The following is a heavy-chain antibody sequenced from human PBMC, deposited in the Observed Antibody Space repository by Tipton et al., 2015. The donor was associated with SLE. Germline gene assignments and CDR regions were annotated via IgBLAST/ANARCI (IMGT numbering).Heavy chain of an antibody. Sequence: SLRLSCVASGFTLSNYQMNWVRQAPGKGLEWVAYFGSETTIDYADSVKGRFTISRDSAKNSLYLQMNSLRVEDTAVYFCARDRGYFDYWGQGALVTVSS. V-gene: IGHV3-48*03. J-gene: IGHJ4*02. CDR2: FGSETTI. CDR1: GFTLSNYQ. D-gene: IGHD3-10*01. CDR3: ARDRGYFDY.